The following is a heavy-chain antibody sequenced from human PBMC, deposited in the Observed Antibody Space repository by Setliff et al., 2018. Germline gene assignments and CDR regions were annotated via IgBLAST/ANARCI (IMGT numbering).Heavy chain of an antibody. CDR3: ARDLGHGGDSDY. CDR1: GYSISSGYI. Sequence: SETLSLTCTVSGYSISSGYIWGWIRQPPGKGLEWVGNIGHTGGINYNPSLKSRLTISRDTSKNQVSLTLNSVAATDTAVYYCARDLGHGGDSDYWGQGIQVTVSS. V-gene: IGHV4-38-2*02. J-gene: IGHJ4*02. CDR2: IGHTGGI. D-gene: IGHD2-21*02.